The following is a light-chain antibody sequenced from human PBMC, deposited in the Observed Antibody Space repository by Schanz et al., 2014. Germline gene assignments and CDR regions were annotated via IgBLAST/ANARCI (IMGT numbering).Light chain of an antibody. CDR2: DVS. V-gene: IGLV2-14*03. CDR1: SGDVGAYNY. CDR3: GTWDSSLSAVV. J-gene: IGLJ2*01. Sequence: QSVLTQPASVSGSPGQSITISCTGTSGDVGAYNYVSWYQHHPGKAPKLMIFDVSHRPSGVSNRFSGSKSGNTASLTISGLQAGDEADYYCGTWDSSLSAVVFGGGTKLTVL.